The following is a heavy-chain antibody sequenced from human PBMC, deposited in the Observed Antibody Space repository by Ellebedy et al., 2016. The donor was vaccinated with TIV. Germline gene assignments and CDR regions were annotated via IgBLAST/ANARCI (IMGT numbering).Heavy chain of an antibody. CDR3: ARATSGSSSWT. CDR1: GGSISSSTYY. V-gene: IGHV4-39*07. Sequence: MPSETLSLTCTVSGGSISSSTYYWGWTRQPPGKGLEWIGSIYYNGTTYYKPSLKSRVTISIDLSKNQFSLQLSSVTAADTAVYYCARATSGSSSWTWGQGTLVTVSS. D-gene: IGHD6-6*01. CDR2: IYYNGTT. J-gene: IGHJ5*02.